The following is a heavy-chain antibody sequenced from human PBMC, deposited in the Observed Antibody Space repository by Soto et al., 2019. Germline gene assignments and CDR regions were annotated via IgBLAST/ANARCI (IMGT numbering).Heavy chain of an antibody. CDR2: IYYSGST. CDR3: ARRIAALYYYYYYGMDV. J-gene: IGHJ6*02. D-gene: IGHD6-13*01. Sequence: SETLSLTCTVSGGSISSSSYYWGWIRQPPGKGLEWIGSIYYSGSTYYNPSLKSRVIISVDTSKNQFSLKLSSVTAADTAVYYCARRIAALYYYYYYGMDVWGQGTTVTVSS. V-gene: IGHV4-39*01. CDR1: GGSISSSSYY.